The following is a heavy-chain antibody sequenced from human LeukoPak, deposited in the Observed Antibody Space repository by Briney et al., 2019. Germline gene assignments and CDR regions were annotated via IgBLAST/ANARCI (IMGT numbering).Heavy chain of an antibody. CDR1: GFTFSSYS. Sequence: PGGSLRLSCAASGFTFSSYSMNWDRQAPGKGLEWVSSISSSSSYIYYADSVKGRFTISRDNAKNSLYLQMNSLRAEDTAVYYCARAPYGITFGPGDYWGQGTLVTVSS. D-gene: IGHD3-16*01. CDR3: ARAPYGITFGPGDY. CDR2: ISSSSSYI. J-gene: IGHJ4*02. V-gene: IGHV3-21*01.